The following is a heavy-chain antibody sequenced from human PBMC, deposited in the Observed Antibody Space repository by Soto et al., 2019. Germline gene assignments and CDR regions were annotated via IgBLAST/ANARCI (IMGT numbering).Heavy chain of an antibody. CDR2: ISYYGSNK. CDR1: GFTFIVYG. J-gene: IGHJ4*02. CDR3: AKDLRNLGFDY. D-gene: IGHD1-26*01. V-gene: IGHV3-30-3*01. Sequence: PGESLRLSCSASGFTFIVYGMYLVLQAPGKGLEWVAVISYYGSNKNYAYSVKCRFTISRDNSKNTLYLQMNSLRAEDTAVYYCAKDLRNLGFDYWGQGTLVTVSS.